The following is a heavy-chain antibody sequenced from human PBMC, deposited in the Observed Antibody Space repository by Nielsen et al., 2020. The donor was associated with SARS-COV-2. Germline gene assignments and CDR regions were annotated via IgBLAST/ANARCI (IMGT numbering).Heavy chain of an antibody. CDR1: GFTFRRYA. CDR2: ISASGSST. CDR3: ARDRDYHDSGGDYDALDI. D-gene: IGHD3-22*01. J-gene: IGHJ3*02. Sequence: GSLRLSCAVSGFTFRRYAMSWVRRAPGKGLEWVSAISASGSSTCYGDAVKGRFTISRDNAINTLYLQMNSLRAEDTAVYYCARDRDYHDSGGDYDALDIWGQGTKVTVSS. V-gene: IGHV3-23*01.